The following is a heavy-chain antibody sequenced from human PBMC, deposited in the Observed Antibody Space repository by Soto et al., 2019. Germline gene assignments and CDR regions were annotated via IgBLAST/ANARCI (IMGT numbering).Heavy chain of an antibody. CDR3: ARRYGSCFDY. CDR2: IYNSGST. Sequence: QVQLQESGPGLVKPSETLSLTCTVPGGSISSYYWSWIRQPPGKGLEWIGYIYNSGSTNYNPTLKGRVTISVDTSNNQSPLRLSSVTAADAAVYYCARRYGSCFDYWGQGNLVTVSS. J-gene: IGHJ4*02. CDR1: GGSISSYY. D-gene: IGHD5-18*01. V-gene: IGHV4-59*08.